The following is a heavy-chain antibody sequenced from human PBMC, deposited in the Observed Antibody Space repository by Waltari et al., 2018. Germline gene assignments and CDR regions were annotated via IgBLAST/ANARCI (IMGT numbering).Heavy chain of an antibody. CDR3: ARDPGPIVGAPDF. D-gene: IGHD1-26*01. Sequence: QVQLVQSGTEVKKPGASVRVSCQASGYTFSDYHLHWVRQTPGQGFEWMGWINPQNGDTIYAQNFLGRVTMTRDTSINTAYMDLSGLRSDDAAVFYCARDPGPIVGAPDFWGQGTLVTVSS. CDR1: GYTFSDYH. V-gene: IGHV1-2*02. CDR2: INPQNGDT. J-gene: IGHJ4*02.